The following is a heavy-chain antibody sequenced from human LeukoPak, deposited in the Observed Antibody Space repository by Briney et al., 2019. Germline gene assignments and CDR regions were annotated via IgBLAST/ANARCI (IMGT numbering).Heavy chain of an antibody. J-gene: IGHJ4*02. CDR3: ARLMITFGGVIVRQTKPFDY. V-gene: IGHV3-21*01. Sequence: PGGSLRLSCAASGFTFSSYSMNWVRQAPGKGLEWVSSISSSSSYIYYADSVKGRFTISRDNAKNSLYLQMNSLRAEDTAVYYCARLMITFGGVIVRQTKPFDYWGQGTLVTVSS. CDR2: ISSSSSYI. CDR1: GFTFSSYS. D-gene: IGHD3-16*02.